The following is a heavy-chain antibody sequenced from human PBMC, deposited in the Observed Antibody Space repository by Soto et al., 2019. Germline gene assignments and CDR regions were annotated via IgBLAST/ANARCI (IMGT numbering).Heavy chain of an antibody. J-gene: IGHJ6*02. CDR3: ARGYYYFWSGYYISPYGMDV. CDR2: IRSRGRCI. D-gene: IGHD3-3*01. Sequence: AESLSLACAVSGFSFSNYYISCISQPPRGGLEWVSYIRSRGRCIYYADSVKGRFTITRDNTKNSLKLKMNGPIDKDTAVYYCARGYYYFWSGYYISPYGMDVWGQGTPVTVSS. V-gene: IGHV3-11*01. CDR1: GFSFSNYY.